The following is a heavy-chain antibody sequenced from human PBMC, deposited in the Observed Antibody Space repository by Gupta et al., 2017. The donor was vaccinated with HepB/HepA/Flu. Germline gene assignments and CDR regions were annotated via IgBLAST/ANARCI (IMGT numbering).Heavy chain of an antibody. V-gene: IGHV4-59*11. J-gene: IGHJ5*02. Sequence: QVQLQESGPGLVEPSETLSLTCTVSFGSITSHYWGWIRQPPGKGLEWIGYISFSGSPNYHPSLKSRVAISMDTSKNQFSLKLSSLTAADTARYYCVRDVLGDPIDPWGQGTLVTVSS. CDR2: ISFSGSP. CDR3: VRDVLGDPIDP. D-gene: IGHD2-21*02. CDR1: FGSITSHY.